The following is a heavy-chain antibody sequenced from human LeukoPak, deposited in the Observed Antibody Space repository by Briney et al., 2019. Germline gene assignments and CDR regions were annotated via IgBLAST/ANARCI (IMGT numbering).Heavy chain of an antibody. Sequence: GGSLRLSCAASGFTVSTNYMSWVRQAPGKGLEWVSVLYSGGNTYYADSVKGRFAISRDDSKNTLYLQMSSLRVEDTAVYYCARVGSGDIYGYGDYWGQGTLVTVSS. CDR1: GFTVSTNY. CDR2: LYSGGNT. J-gene: IGHJ4*02. CDR3: ARVGSGDIYGYGDY. D-gene: IGHD5-18*01. V-gene: IGHV3-66*01.